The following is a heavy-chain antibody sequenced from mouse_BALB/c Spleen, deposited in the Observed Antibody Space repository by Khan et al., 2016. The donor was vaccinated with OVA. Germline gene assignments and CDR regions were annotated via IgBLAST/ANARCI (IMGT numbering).Heavy chain of an antibody. CDR2: INSDGANT. Sequence: EVELVESGGGLVKPGGSLKLSCAASGFTFSSFAMSWVRQTPEKRLEWVASINSDGANTYYPDNVKGRFTISRDNSKNTLYLQMSSLRSEDTAMYYCARHNYGTFAFWGQGTLVTVSA. J-gene: IGHJ3*01. CDR3: ARHNYGTFAF. V-gene: IGHV5-9-3*01. D-gene: IGHD1-1*01. CDR1: GFTFSSFA.